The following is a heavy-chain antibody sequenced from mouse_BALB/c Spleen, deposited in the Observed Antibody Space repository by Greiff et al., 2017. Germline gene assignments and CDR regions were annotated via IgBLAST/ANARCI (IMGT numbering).Heavy chain of an antibody. Sequence: VQLQQSGAELVKPGASVKLSCTASGFNIKDTYMHWVKQRPEQGLEWIGRIDPANGNTKYDPKFQGKATITADTSSNTAYLQLSSLTSEDTAVYYCARVYGYDVWYFDVWGAGTTVTVSS. CDR3: ARVYGYDVWYFDV. CDR2: IDPANGNT. CDR1: GFNIKDTY. D-gene: IGHD2-2*01. J-gene: IGHJ1*01. V-gene: IGHV14-3*02.